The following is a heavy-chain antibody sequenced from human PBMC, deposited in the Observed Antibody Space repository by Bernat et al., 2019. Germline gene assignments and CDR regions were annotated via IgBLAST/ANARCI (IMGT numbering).Heavy chain of an antibody. CDR1: EYTFTSYD. V-gene: IGHV1-8*01. D-gene: IGHD7-27*01. CDR2: VSPNRGNT. Sequence: QVQLVQSGAEVKTPGASVKVSCKASEYTFTSYDFNWVRQATGQGLEWMGWVSPNRGNTGYAQKFQGRVTITRHNSISTVYMELSSLRSADTAVYYCARSPPNWGVDYWGQGTLVTVSS. CDR3: ARSPPNWGVDY. J-gene: IGHJ4*02.